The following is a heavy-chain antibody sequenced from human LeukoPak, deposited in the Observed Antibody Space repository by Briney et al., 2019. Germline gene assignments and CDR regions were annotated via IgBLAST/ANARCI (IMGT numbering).Heavy chain of an antibody. CDR1: GVTVGSNY. CDR2: IYSGDNA. J-gene: IGHJ3*01. CDR3: ARDRGAGYCSGGGCYSAVFDL. V-gene: IGHV3-53*01. D-gene: IGHD2-15*01. Sequence: GGSLRLSCAASGVTVGSNYMSWVRQAPGKGLEWVSVIYSGDNAYYANSVKGRFTISRDNSKNTLNLQMNGLRAEDTAAYYCARDRGAGYCSGGGCYSAVFDLWGQGTMVTVSS.